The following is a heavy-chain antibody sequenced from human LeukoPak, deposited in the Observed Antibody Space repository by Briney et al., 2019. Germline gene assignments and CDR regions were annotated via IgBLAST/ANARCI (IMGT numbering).Heavy chain of an antibody. J-gene: IGHJ4*02. V-gene: IGHV4-38-2*02. D-gene: IGHD5-18*01. CDR3: ARVAGGYSYGNFDY. CDR2: IYHSGST. CDR1: GYSISSGYY. Sequence: SETLSLTCTASGYSISSGYYWGWIRQPPGKGLEWIGSIYHSGSTYYNPSLKSRVTISEDTAKNQFSLKLSSVTAADTAVYYCARVAGGYSYGNFDYWGQGTLVTVSS.